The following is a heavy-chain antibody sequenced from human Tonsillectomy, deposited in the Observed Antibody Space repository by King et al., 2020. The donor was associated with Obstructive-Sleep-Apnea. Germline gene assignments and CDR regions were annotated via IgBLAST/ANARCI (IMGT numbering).Heavy chain of an antibody. J-gene: IGHJ4*02. CDR3: ARAGSWETVPDFDY. D-gene: IGHD1-26*01. CDR1: GGSISSGGYY. Sequence: VQLQESGPGLVKPSQTLSLTCTVSGGSISSGGYYWSWIRQHPGKGLEWSGYIYYSGSTYYNPSLKSRVTISVDTSKNQCSLKLSSVTAADTAVYYCARAGSWETVPDFDYWGQGTLVTVSS. CDR2: IYYSGST. V-gene: IGHV4-31*03.